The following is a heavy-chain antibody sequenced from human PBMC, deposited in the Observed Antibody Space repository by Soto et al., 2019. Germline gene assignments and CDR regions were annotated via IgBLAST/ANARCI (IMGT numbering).Heavy chain of an antibody. CDR3: ARGPKDSYGYEDY. D-gene: IGHD5-18*01. CDR2: MNPNSGNT. CDR1: GYTFTSYD. V-gene: IGHV1-8*01. J-gene: IGHJ4*02. Sequence: QLQLVQSGAEVKKPGASVKVSCKASGYTFTSYDIHWVRQATGQGLEWMGWMNPNSGNTDYAQMFQGRVTMTRNTSISTAYMEVSSLTYEDTAVYYCARGPKDSYGYEDYWGQGTLVTVSS.